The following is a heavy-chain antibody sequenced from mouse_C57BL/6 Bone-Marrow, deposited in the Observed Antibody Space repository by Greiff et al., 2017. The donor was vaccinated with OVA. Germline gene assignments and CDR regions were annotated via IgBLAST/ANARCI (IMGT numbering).Heavy chain of an antibody. D-gene: IGHD1-1*01. CDR2: INPSSGYT. V-gene: IGHV1-4*01. J-gene: IGHJ4*01. CDR3: ARSLFYYYGPYAMDY. Sequence: VQVVESGAELARPGASVKMSCKASGYTFTSYTMHWVKQRPGQGLEWIGYINPSSGYTKYNQKFKDKATLTADKSSSTAYMQLSSLASEDSAVDYCARSLFYYYGPYAMDYWGQGTSVTVSS. CDR1: GYTFTSYT.